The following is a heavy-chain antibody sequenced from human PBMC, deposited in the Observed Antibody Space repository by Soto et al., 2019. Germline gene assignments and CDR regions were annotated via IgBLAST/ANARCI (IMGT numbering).Heavy chain of an antibody. Sequence: TLSLTCTVSGVSISSGGYYWNWIRQHPGKGLEWSGYIYYIGSTYYNPSLKSRVTISLDTSKNQFSLKLSSVTAADTAVYYCARSVFPWGQGTLVTVSS. CDR3: ARSVFP. CDR1: GVSISSGGYY. J-gene: IGHJ5*02. CDR2: IYYIGST. V-gene: IGHV4-31*03.